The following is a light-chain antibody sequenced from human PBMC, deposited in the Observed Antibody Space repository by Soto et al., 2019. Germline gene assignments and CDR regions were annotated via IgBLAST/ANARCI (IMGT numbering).Light chain of an antibody. CDR3: NSYAGSIYV. CDR1: SSDVGGYKY. J-gene: IGLJ1*01. CDR2: EVS. V-gene: IGLV2-8*01. Sequence: QSALTQPPSASGSPGQSVTISCTGTSSDVGGYKYVSWYQQHPGKAPKLILYEVSKRPSGVPDRFSGSKSGNTASLTVSGPQAEDEADYYCNSYAGSIYVFXTGTKVTVL.